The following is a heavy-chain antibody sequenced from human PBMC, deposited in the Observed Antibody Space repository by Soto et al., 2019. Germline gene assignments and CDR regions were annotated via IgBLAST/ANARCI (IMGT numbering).Heavy chain of an antibody. CDR3: AQTYYDILTGYLDALDI. J-gene: IGHJ3*02. D-gene: IGHD3-9*01. V-gene: IGHV4-34*01. Sequence: RKGLEWIGEINYSGSTNYNPSLKSRVTISVDTSKNQFSLKLSSVTAADTAVYYCAQTYYDILTGYLDALDICGQGPILSVYS. CDR2: INYSGST.